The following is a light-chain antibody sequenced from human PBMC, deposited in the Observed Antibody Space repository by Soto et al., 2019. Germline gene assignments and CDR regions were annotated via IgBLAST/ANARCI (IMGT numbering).Light chain of an antibody. J-gene: IGLJ1*01. CDR2: DVG. CDR1: SSDIGGYNF. Sequence: QSALTQPASVSGSPGQSITIACTGTSSDIGGYNFVSWYQQHPGKAPKLLIYDVGNRPSGVSNRFSGSKSGNTASLTISGLQAEDEAHYYCNSYRTGSPYVFGTGTKLTVL. V-gene: IGLV2-14*01. CDR3: NSYRTGSPYV.